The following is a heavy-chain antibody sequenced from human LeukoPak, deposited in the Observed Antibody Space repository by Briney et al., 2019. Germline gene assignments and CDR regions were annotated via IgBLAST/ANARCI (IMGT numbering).Heavy chain of an antibody. Sequence: PSEALSLTCSVSGGSISSYYWSWMRQPPGKGLEWIGYIYYSGSTNYNPSLKSRVTISVDTSKNQFSLKLSSVTAADTAVYYCARVSTVTTSWYLDLWGRGTLVTVSS. V-gene: IGHV4-59*01. CDR1: GGSISSYY. D-gene: IGHD4-17*01. J-gene: IGHJ2*01. CDR2: IYYSGST. CDR3: ARVSTVTTSWYLDL.